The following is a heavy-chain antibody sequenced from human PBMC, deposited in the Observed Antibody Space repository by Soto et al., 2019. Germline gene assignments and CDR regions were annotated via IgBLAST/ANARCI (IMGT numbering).Heavy chain of an antibody. Sequence: QVQLVESGGGVVQPGRSLRLSCAASGFTFSSYGMHWVRQAPGKGLEWVAVISYDGSNKYYADSVKGRFTISRDNSKNTLYLQMNSLRAEDTAVYYCAKEHSSSHYYYYGMEVWGQGTTVTVSS. CDR3: AKEHSSSHYYYYGMEV. CDR2: ISYDGSNK. J-gene: IGHJ6*02. V-gene: IGHV3-30*18. D-gene: IGHD6-6*01. CDR1: GFTFSSYG.